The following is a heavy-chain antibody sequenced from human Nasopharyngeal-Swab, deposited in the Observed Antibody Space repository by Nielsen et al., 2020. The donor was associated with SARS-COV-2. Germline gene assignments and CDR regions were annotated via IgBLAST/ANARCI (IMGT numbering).Heavy chain of an antibody. D-gene: IGHD3-22*01. Sequence: SETLSLTCAVSGGSINSGDNSWSWIRQPPGKGLEWIGYIYRSGSTYYNPSLKSRVTISVDRSKNQFSLKLSSVTAADTAVYYCARAGRGYYYTYFDYWGQGTLVTVSS. CDR3: ARAGRGYYYTYFDY. J-gene: IGHJ4*02. CDR2: IYRSGST. CDR1: GGSINSGDNS. V-gene: IGHV4-30-2*01.